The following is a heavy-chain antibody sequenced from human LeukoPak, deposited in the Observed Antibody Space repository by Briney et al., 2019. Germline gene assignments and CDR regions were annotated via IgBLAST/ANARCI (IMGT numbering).Heavy chain of an antibody. CDR3: ARRRRYYDSGGYYFRLVFDY. Sequence: SETLSLTCVAYGGSFSGYYWSWIRQPPPKGLEWIGEINHSGSTNYTPSLQCRVTIPVDTSKHQISLNLSCVLAAHTTVVFFARRRRYYDSGGYYFRLVFDYWGQGTLGTVS. D-gene: IGHD3-22*01. CDR1: GGSFSGYY. CDR2: INHSGST. V-gene: IGHV4-34*01. J-gene: IGHJ4*02.